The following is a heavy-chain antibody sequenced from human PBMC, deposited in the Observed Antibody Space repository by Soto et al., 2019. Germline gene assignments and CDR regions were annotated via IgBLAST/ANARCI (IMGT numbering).Heavy chain of an antibody. CDR1: GFTFSSYA. Sequence: GGSLRLSCAASGFTFSSYAMHWVRQAPGKGPEWVAVISYDGSNKYYADSVKGRFTISRDNSKNTLYLQMNSLRAEDTAVYYCARGVAYDYYGSGKGWFDPWGQGTLVTVSS. J-gene: IGHJ5*02. D-gene: IGHD3-10*01. CDR2: ISYDGSNK. CDR3: ARGVAYDYYGSGKGWFDP. V-gene: IGHV3-30-3*01.